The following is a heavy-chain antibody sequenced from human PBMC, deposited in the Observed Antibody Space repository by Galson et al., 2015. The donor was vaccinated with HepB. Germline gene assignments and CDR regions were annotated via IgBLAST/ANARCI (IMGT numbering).Heavy chain of an antibody. D-gene: IGHD1-26*01. J-gene: IGHJ4*02. CDR2: ISGSGDNT. Sequence: SLRLSCAASGFTFSSYAMNWVRQAPGKGLEWVSGISGSGDNTNYADSVKGRFTISRDNSKNTLYLQMNSLGAEDTAVYFCAKGRAVGASSPGEDYWGQGILVTVSS. CDR1: GFTFSSYA. V-gene: IGHV3-23*01. CDR3: AKGRAVGASSPGEDY.